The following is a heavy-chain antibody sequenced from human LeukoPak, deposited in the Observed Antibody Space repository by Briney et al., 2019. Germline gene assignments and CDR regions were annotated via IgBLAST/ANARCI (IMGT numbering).Heavy chain of an antibody. CDR3: ARDQVDRIWYFDY. CDR1: GFTFSSYS. CDR2: ISSNSIYV. J-gene: IGHJ4*02. Sequence: GGSLRLSCAVSGFTFSSYSMNWVRQAPGKGLEWVSSISSNSIYVLYADSMKGRFTISRDNAKNSLSLQMNSLRAEDTAVYYCARDQVDRIWYFDYWGQGTLVTVSS. D-gene: IGHD1-14*01. V-gene: IGHV3-21*01.